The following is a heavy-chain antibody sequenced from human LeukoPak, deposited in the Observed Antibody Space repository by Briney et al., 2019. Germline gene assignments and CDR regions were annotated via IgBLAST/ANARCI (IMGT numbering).Heavy chain of an antibody. CDR3: AKWVVYYYYYMDV. D-gene: IGHD2-15*01. CDR2: ISGSGGST. Sequence: PGGSLRLSCAASGFTFSSYAISWVRQAPGKGLEWVSAISGSGGSTYYADSVKGRFTISRDNSKNTLYLQMNSLRAEDTAVYYCAKWVVYYYYYMDVWGKGTTVTVSS. V-gene: IGHV3-23*01. CDR1: GFTFSSYA. J-gene: IGHJ6*03.